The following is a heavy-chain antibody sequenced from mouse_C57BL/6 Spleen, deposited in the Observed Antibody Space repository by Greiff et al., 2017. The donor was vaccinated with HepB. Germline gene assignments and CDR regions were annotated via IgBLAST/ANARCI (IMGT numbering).Heavy chain of an antibody. V-gene: IGHV1-55*01. D-gene: IGHD1-3*01. CDR1: GYTFTSYW. Sequence: QVQLQQPGAELVKPGASVKMSCKASGYTFTSYWITWVKQRPGQGLEWIGDIYPGSGSTNYNEKFKSKATLTVDTSSSTAYMQLSSLTSEYSAVYDCAREGKVDEGYFDVWGTGTTVTVSS. CDR3: AREGKVDEGYFDV. CDR2: IYPGSGST. J-gene: IGHJ1*03.